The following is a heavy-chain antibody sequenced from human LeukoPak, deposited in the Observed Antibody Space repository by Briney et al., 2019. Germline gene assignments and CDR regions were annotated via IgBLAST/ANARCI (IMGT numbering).Heavy chain of an antibody. CDR2: ISGKGDKT. CDR1: GITFEDYG. J-gene: IGHJ3*01. D-gene: IGHD2/OR15-2a*01. CDR3: AVPTIYGVVAFDV. Sequence: GGSLRLSCVASGITFEDYGIHWVRQAPGKGLEWVSLISGKGDKTNYVDSVKGRYTESRHNRRNALDLQMDIHRDEDTVFYYCAVPTIYGVVAFDVWGQGTMLMVSS. V-gene: IGHV3-43*02.